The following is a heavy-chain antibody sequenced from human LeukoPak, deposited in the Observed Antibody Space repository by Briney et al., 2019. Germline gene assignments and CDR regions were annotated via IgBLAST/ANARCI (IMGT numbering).Heavy chain of an antibody. Sequence: GASVKVSCKASGYTFTSYGISWVRQAPGQGLEWMGGFDPEDGETIYAQKFQGRVTMTEDTSTDTAYMELSSLRSEDTAVYYCATSAPWYSSSWLHPDWSYWGQGTLVTVSS. CDR3: ATSAPWYSSSWLHPDWSY. D-gene: IGHD6-13*01. CDR2: FDPEDGET. CDR1: GYTFTSYG. V-gene: IGHV1-24*01. J-gene: IGHJ4*02.